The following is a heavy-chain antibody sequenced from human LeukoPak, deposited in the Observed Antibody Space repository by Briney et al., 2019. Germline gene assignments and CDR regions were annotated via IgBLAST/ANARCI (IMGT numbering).Heavy chain of an antibody. J-gene: IGHJ3*02. Sequence: SETLSLTCAVSGGSISSSNWWSWVRQPPGKGLEWIGEIYHSGSTNYNPSLKSRVTISVDTSKNQSSLKLSSVTAADTAVYYCARGPVGGTTYNDGDAFDIWGQGTMVTVSS. CDR1: GGSISSSNW. CDR3: ARGPVGGTTYNDGDAFDI. V-gene: IGHV4-4*02. CDR2: IYHSGST. D-gene: IGHD1-7*01.